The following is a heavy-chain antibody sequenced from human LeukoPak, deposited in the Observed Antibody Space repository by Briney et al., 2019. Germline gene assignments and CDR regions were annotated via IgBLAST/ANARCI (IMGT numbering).Heavy chain of an antibody. J-gene: IGHJ4*02. D-gene: IGHD6-13*01. CDR1: GYSFTNYW. CDR2: IYPDDSDA. CDR3: ARPDSSSWHFDY. Sequence: GESLQISCKASGYSFTNYWIGWVRQMPGKGLEWMGIIYPDDSDARHSPSFQGQVTISADKSISTAYLQWSSLKASDTAMYFCARPDSSSWHFDYWGQGTLVTVSS. V-gene: IGHV5-51*01.